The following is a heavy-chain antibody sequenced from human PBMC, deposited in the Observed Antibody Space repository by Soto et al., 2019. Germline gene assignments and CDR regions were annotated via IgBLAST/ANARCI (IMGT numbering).Heavy chain of an antibody. Sequence: SVKVSCKASGGTFSSCAISWVRQAPGQGLEWMGGIIPIFGTANYAQKFQGRVTITADESTSTAYMELSSLRSEDTAAYYCARGWIGPDYYGSGRTFDYWGHGTLVTVSS. CDR1: GGTFSSCA. CDR3: ARGWIGPDYYGSGRTFDY. V-gene: IGHV1-69*13. D-gene: IGHD3-10*01. J-gene: IGHJ4*01. CDR2: IIPIFGTA.